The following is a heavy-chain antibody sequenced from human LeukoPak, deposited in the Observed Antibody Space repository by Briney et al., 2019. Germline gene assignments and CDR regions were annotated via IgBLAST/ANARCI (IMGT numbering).Heavy chain of an antibody. CDR1: GGSISSSSYY. D-gene: IGHD5-24*01. J-gene: IGHJ3*02. V-gene: IGHV4-61*01. CDR2: IYYSGST. Sequence: PSETLSLTCTVSGGSISSSSYYWSWIRQPPGKGLEWIGYIYYSGSTNYNPSLKSRVTISVDTSKNQFSLKLSSVTAADTAVYYCARVVEMATIANDAFDIWGQGTMVTVSS. CDR3: ARVVEMATIANDAFDI.